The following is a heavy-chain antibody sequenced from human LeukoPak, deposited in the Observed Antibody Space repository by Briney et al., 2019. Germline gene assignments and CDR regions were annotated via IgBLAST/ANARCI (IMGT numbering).Heavy chain of an antibody. J-gene: IGHJ3*02. CDR2: IYPGDSDT. D-gene: IGHD4-17*01. V-gene: IGHV5-51*01. CDR3: ARRWYGDTDAFDI. Sequence: GESLKISCTASGYSFTTYWIGWVRQTPGEGLEWMGIIYPGDSDTRYSASFQGQVTISADKSISTAYLQWSSLKASDTAMYYCARRWYGDTDAFDIWGQGTMVTVSS. CDR1: GYSFTTYW.